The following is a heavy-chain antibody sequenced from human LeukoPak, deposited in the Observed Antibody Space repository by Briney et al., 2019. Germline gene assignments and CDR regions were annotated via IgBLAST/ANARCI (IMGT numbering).Heavy chain of an antibody. D-gene: IGHD3-16*01. Sequence: SVKVYCKASGVTFSSYAISWVRQAPGQGLEWMGGIIPIFGTANYAQKFQGRVTITADESTSTAYMELSSLRSEDTAVYYCARGHDGDYYHYYYMDVWGKGTTVTVSS. J-gene: IGHJ6*03. CDR2: IIPIFGTA. CDR1: GVTFSSYA. CDR3: ARGHDGDYYHYYYMDV. V-gene: IGHV1-69*13.